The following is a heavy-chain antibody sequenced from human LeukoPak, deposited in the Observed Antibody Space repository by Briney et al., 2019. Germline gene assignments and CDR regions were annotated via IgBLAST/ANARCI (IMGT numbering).Heavy chain of an antibody. CDR3: ARDPDCDSTSCYIGPYNWFDP. CDR1: GFSFRNYW. Sequence: PGGSLRLSCAASGFSFRNYWMHWVRQAPGKGLVWVSRINKDGTNTSYADSVKGRFTISRDNAKNTLYLQMNSLRAEDTAVYYCARDPDCDSTSCYIGPYNWFDPWGQGTLVTVSS. V-gene: IGHV3-74*01. J-gene: IGHJ5*02. D-gene: IGHD2-2*02. CDR2: INKDGTNT.